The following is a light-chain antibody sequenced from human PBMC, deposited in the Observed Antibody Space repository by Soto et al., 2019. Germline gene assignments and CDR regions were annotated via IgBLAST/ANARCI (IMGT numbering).Light chain of an antibody. J-gene: IGKJ1*01. Sequence: FVLTQSPGTMSLSRGERATLSCMASQSVSSSDLAWYQQKPGQAPRLLISGASSRATGIPDRFSGSGSGTDFTLTISRLEPEDFAVFYCQQYGTSPPTFGQGTKVDI. CDR3: QQYGTSPPT. V-gene: IGKV3-20*01. CDR1: QSVSSSD. CDR2: GAS.